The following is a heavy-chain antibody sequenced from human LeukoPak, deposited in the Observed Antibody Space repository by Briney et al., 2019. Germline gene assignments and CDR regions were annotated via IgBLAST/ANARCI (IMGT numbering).Heavy chain of an antibody. V-gene: IGHV4-34*01. CDR1: GVSFDDYY. CDR2: INDSGDT. CDR3: TRMTTGHDY. D-gene: IGHD4-17*01. Sequence: SETLSLTCAVSGVSFDDYYWSWVRQTPGKGLEWLGEINDSGDTNDSPSLKSRVTLSIDPSRKQFSLNLQSVTVAAAGIYYCTRMTTGHDYWGQGTLVTVSS. J-gene: IGHJ4*02.